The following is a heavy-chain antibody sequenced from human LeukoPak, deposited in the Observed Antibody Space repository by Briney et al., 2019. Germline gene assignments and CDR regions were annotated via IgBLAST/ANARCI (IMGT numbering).Heavy chain of an antibody. V-gene: IGHV1-69-2*01. CDR2: VDPEDGET. Sequence: ASVKVSCKASGYTFTGYYMHWVQQAPGKGLEWMGRVDPEDGETIYAEKFQGRVTITADTSTDTAYMELSSLRSEDTAVYYCATRHSGSYLGAFDIWGQGTMVTVSS. D-gene: IGHD1-26*01. CDR1: GYTFTGYY. J-gene: IGHJ3*02. CDR3: ATRHSGSYLGAFDI.